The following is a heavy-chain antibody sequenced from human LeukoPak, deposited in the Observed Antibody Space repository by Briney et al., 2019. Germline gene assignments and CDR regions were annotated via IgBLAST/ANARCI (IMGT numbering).Heavy chain of an antibody. CDR3: GRGALGYCSSTSCYAEDY. CDR1: GGSMSSHY. CDR2: IYYSGST. Sequence: SETLSLTCTVSGGSMSSHYWSWIRQPPGKGLEWIGYIYYSGSTNYNPSLKSRVTISVNTSKNQFSLKLNSVTAADTAVYYCGRGALGYCSSTSCYAEDYWGQGTLVTVSS. V-gene: IGHV4-59*11. D-gene: IGHD2-2*01. J-gene: IGHJ4*02.